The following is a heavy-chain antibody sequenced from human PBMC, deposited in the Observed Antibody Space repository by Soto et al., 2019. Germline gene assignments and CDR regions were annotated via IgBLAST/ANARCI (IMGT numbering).Heavy chain of an antibody. J-gene: IGHJ4*02. D-gene: IGHD3-16*02. V-gene: IGHV1-18*01. CDR2: ISAYNGNT. CDR3: ARELHDVWESYRFHFDY. CDR1: GYTFTSYG. Sequence: QVQLVQSGAEVKKPGASVKVSCKASGYTFTSYGISWVRQAPGQGLEWMGWISAYNGNTNYAQKLQGRVTMTTDTSTSTAYMELRSLRSDATAVYYWARELHDVWESYRFHFDYWGQGTLVTVSS.